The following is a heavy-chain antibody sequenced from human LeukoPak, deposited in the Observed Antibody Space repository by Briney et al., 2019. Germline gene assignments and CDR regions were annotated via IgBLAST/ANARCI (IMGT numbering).Heavy chain of an antibody. CDR3: ARQGTTVTTPFVY. CDR1: GYSICRYQ. J-gene: IGHJ4*02. CDR2: IHYSGST. Sequence: PSEPLSLTCTVWGYSICRYQGSWIRQPPGKVLECIGHIHYSGSTNYNPSLKSRVTISGDTPKNQFSLKLSSVTAADTAIYYCARQGTTVTTPFVYWGQGTLVTVSS. V-gene: IGHV4-59*08. D-gene: IGHD4-17*01.